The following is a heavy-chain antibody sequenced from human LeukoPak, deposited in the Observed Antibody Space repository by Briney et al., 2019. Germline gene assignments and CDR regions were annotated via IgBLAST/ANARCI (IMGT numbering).Heavy chain of an antibody. Sequence: GGSLRLSCAASGFAVSSNYMSWVRQAPGKGLEWVSVIYSGDNTYYSDSVKGRFTISRDNSKNTLYLQMNSLRAEDTAVYYCAKGLLRELIDYWGQGTLVTVSS. V-gene: IGHV3-53*05. CDR3: AKGLLRELIDY. D-gene: IGHD3-10*01. J-gene: IGHJ4*02. CDR2: IYSGDNT. CDR1: GFAVSSNY.